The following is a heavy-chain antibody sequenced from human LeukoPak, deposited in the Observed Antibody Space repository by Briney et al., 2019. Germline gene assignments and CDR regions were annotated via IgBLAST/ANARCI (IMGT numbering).Heavy chain of an antibody. V-gene: IGHV4-34*01. CDR1: GGSFSGYY. CDR2: INHSGST. D-gene: IGHD1-26*01. Sequence: SETLSLTCAVYGGSFSGYYWSWIRQPPGKGLEWIGEINHSGSTNYNPSLKSRVTISVDTSKNQFSLKLSSVTAADTAVYYCARRMGATQTYNWFDPWGQGTLVTVSS. CDR3: ARRMGATQTYNWFDP. J-gene: IGHJ5*02.